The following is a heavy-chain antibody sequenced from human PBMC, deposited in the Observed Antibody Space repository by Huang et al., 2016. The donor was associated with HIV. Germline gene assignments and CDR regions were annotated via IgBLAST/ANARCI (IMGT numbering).Heavy chain of an antibody. CDR3: ARGGGIQLWLLGYYYMDV. CDR2: ISVDNGNT. Sequence: QVQLVQSGAEVKKPGASVKVSCKASGYTFSSFGISWGRQAPGQGLEWVGWISVDNGNTKCAQKFQGRLTMTTDTSTSTAYMELRSLRSDDTAVYYCARGGGIQLWLLGYYYMDVWGNGTTVTVSS. D-gene: IGHD5-18*01. V-gene: IGHV1-18*01. J-gene: IGHJ6*03. CDR1: GYTFSSFG.